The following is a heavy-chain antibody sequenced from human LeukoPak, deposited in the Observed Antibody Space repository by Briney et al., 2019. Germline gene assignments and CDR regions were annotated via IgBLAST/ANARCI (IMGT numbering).Heavy chain of an antibody. CDR3: ARDGGACAFDI. CDR2: IWYDGSNK. D-gene: IGHD6-25*01. J-gene: IGHJ3*02. CDR1: GFTFSSYW. Sequence: PGGSLRLSCAASGFTFSSYWMSWVRQAPGKGLEWVAVIWYDGSNKYYADSVKGRFTISRDNSKNTLYLQMNSLRAEDTAVYYCARDGGACAFDIWGQGTMVTVSS. V-gene: IGHV3-33*08.